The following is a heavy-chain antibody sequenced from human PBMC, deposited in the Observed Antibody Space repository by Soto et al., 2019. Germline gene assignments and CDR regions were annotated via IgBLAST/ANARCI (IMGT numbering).Heavy chain of an antibody. CDR3: AKDDPSKYSSGWHVDY. CDR2: ISGSGGST. J-gene: IGHJ4*02. CDR1: GFTFSSYA. V-gene: IGHV3-23*01. D-gene: IGHD6-25*01. Sequence: GGSLRLSCAASGFTFSSYAMSWVRQAPGKGLEWVSAISGSGGSTYYADSVKGRFTISRDNSKNTLYLQMNSLRAEDTAVYYCAKDDPSKYSSGWHVDYWGQGTLVTVSS.